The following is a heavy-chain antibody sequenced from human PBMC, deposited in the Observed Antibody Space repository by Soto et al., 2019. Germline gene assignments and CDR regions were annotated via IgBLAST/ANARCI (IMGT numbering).Heavy chain of an antibody. Sequence: QVQLVESGGGVVQPGRCTRLSCAASGFPFSRYAMHWVRQSPGKGLEWVAAVSNDGSLRKYADSVKCRVPISRDGSKNSLFLQMSRLRAEDTGIYYCVGDADSGGYQADRDFDIWGRGTVVNVSS. V-gene: IGHV3-30*04. CDR2: VSNDGSLR. CDR3: VGDADSGGYQADRDFDI. CDR1: GFPFSRYA. J-gene: IGHJ2*01. D-gene: IGHD3-22*01.